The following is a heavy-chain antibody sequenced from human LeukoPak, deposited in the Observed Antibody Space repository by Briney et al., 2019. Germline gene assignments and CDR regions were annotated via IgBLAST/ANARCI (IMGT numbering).Heavy chain of an antibody. CDR2: TRNKANSYTT. D-gene: IGHD3-10*01. Sequence: PGGSLRLSCAASGFTFSDHYMDWVRQAPGKGLVWVGRTRNKANSYTTEYAASVKGRFTISTDESKNPLYLQMNRLKTEDTAVYYCARNSYYVSGSYRYYYYMDVWGKGTTVTVSS. CDR1: GFTFSDHY. V-gene: IGHV3-72*01. CDR3: ARNSYYVSGSYRYYYYMDV. J-gene: IGHJ6*03.